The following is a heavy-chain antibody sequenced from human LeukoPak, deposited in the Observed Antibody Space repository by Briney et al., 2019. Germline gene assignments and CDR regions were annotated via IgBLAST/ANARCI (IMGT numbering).Heavy chain of an antibody. CDR2: IGGSGIRT. V-gene: IGHV3-23*01. D-gene: IGHD3-10*01. J-gene: IGHJ4*02. CDR1: GFTFSSYA. Sequence: GGSLRLSCAASGFTFSSYAMSWVRQAPGKGLEWVSGIGGSGIRTYYADSVRGRFTISRDNSKNTLTLQLSSLRVEDTALYYCAKDRFGHTDQRPLAVDSWGQGTLVIVSS. CDR3: AKDRFGHTDQRPLAVDS.